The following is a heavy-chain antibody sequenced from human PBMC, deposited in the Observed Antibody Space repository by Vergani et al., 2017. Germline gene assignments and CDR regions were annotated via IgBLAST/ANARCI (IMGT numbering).Heavy chain of an antibody. Sequence: QVQILQSGGGVVQPGGSLRLSCTLSGFTLNTYGIHWVRQAPGKGLEWVSFIRYDGSSEYYGDSVKGRFTISRDKSQYTVNLQMNSLRADDTAMYFCARGLWDCTHIRYSPPSYWGQGTQVTVP. V-gene: IGHV3-30*02. CDR1: GFTLNTYG. CDR3: ARGLWDCTHIRYSPPSY. D-gene: IGHD2-8*01. J-gene: IGHJ4*02. CDR2: IRYDGSSE.